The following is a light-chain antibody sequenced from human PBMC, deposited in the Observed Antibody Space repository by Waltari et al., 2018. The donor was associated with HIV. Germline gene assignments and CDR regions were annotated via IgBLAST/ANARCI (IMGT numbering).Light chain of an antibody. V-gene: IGKV3-11*01. CDR3: QQRSNWPS. CDR1: HSVTNF. CDR2: DAS. J-gene: IGKJ2*03. Sequence: IVLTQSPGTLSLSPGERATLSCRASHSVTNFLAWYQQKPGQAPRLLIYDASTRAAGIPARFSGSGSGTDFTLTISILEPEDFAVYYCQQRSNWPSFGQGTRLDI.